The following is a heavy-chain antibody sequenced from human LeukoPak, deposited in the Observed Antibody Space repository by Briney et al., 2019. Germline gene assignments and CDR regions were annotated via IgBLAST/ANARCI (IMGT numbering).Heavy chain of an antibody. Sequence: SETLSLTCTVSGGSISSYYWSWIRQPPRKGLEWIGYIYYSGSTNYNPSLKSRVTISVDTSKNQFSLKLSSVTAADTAVYYCARVAGDYYYYYMDVWGKGTTVTVSS. V-gene: IGHV4-59*01. CDR1: GGSISSYY. CDR3: ARVAGDYYYYYMDV. J-gene: IGHJ6*03. D-gene: IGHD7-27*01. CDR2: IYYSGST.